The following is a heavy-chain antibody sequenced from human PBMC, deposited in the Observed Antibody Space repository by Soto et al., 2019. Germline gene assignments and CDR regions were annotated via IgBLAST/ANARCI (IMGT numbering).Heavy chain of an antibody. D-gene: IGHD3-3*01. V-gene: IGHV5-10-1*01. CDR3: ARRGYDFWSGLDV. J-gene: IGHJ6*02. CDR1: GYNFTSYW. CDR2: IDPTDSFT. Sequence: GESLKISCKGSGYNFTSYWIIWVRQMPGKGLEWMGNIDPTDSFTNYSPSFQGHVTISTDKSMSTAYLQWGTLKAADTAMYYCARRGYDFWSGLDVWGQGTTVTVSS.